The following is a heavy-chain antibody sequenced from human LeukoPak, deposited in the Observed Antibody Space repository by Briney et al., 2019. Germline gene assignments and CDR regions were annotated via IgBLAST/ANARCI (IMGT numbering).Heavy chain of an antibody. Sequence: GASVKVSCKASGYIFTDYYMHWVRQAPGQGLEWMGIINPSRGRTTYAQKFQGRVTMTRDTSTSTVYMELSSLRFEDTAMYYCARPFDASGYHFDYWGQGTLVTVSS. J-gene: IGHJ4*02. D-gene: IGHD3-10*01. CDR3: ARPFDASGYHFDY. CDR2: INPSRGRT. CDR1: GYIFTDYY. V-gene: IGHV1-46*03.